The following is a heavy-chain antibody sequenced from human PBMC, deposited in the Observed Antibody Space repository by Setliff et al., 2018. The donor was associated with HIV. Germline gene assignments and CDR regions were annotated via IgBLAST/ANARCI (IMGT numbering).Heavy chain of an antibody. CDR2: IYYTGST. CDR3: ARQGNIVVVTSFDY. V-gene: IGHV4-31*03. D-gene: IGHD2-21*02. Sequence: PSETLSLTCTVSSGSISSGGYFWGWIRQHPGKGLEWIGYIYYTGSTYYNPSLKSRVTISVDTSKNQFSLRLNSVTAADTAVYYCARQGNIVVVTSFDYWGQGTLVTVSS. J-gene: IGHJ4*02. CDR1: SGSISSGGYF.